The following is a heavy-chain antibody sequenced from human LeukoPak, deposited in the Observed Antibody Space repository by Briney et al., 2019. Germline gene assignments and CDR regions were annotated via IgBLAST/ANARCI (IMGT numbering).Heavy chain of an antibody. CDR3: ARGVVVAATPYYYGMDV. J-gene: IGHJ6*02. CDR2: INHSGST. CDR1: GGSFSGYY. V-gene: IGHV4-34*01. Sequence: SETLSLTCAVYGGSFSGYYWSWIRQPPGKGLEWIGEINHSGSTNYNPSLKSRVTISVDTSKNQFSLKLSSVTAADTAVYYCARGVVVAATPYYYGMDVWGQGTTVTVSS. D-gene: IGHD2-15*01.